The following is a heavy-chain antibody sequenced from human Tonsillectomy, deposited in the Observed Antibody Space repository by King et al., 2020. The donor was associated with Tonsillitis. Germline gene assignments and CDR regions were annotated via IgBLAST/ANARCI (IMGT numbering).Heavy chain of an antibody. D-gene: IGHD1-26*01. CDR2: IKKDGSTQ. J-gene: IGHJ4*02. Sequence: DVQLVESGGGLVQPGGSLRLSCAASGFTFSNYWMGWVRRAPGKGLEWVANIKKDGSTQYYGDSVKGRFTISRDNAKNSVYLQMNSLRAEDTAVYYCVRHGSWGFNFWGQGTLVTVSS. CDR1: GFTFSNYW. V-gene: IGHV3-7*01. CDR3: VRHGSWGFNF.